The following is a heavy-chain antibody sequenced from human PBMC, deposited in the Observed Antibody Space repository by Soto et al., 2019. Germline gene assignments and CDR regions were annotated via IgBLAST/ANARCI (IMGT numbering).Heavy chain of an antibody. CDR1: GFSFSTYW. D-gene: IGHD3-10*01. CDR3: ARGGNWCDP. V-gene: IGHV3-7*05. Sequence: EVQLVESGGGLVQPGGSLRLSCAASGFSFSTYWMAWFRQAPGKGLEWGANIDQGGGEKYYVDPVRGRFTISRDNAKNSLYLQMNSLRAEDTAIYHCARGGNWCDPWCQGTLVSVSS. J-gene: IGHJ5*02. CDR2: IDQGGGEK.